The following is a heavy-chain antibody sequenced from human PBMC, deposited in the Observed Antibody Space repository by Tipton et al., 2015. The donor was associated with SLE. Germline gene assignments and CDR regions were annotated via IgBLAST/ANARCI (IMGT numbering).Heavy chain of an antibody. CDR3: ATSGLAVAGTGTDFDY. CDR2: ILANVVST. Sequence: SLRLSCETSGFTFDIHSLHWVRQRPGKGLEWVAGILANVVSTGHADSVKGRFTISRDNAKNSLYLQMNSLRAEDTAVYYCATSGLAVAGTGTDFDYWGQGTLVTVSS. CDR1: GFTFDIHS. D-gene: IGHD6-19*01. J-gene: IGHJ4*02. V-gene: IGHV3-20*04.